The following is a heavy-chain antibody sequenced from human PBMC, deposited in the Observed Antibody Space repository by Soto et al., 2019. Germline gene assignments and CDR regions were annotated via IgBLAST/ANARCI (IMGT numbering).Heavy chain of an antibody. CDR1: GFTYSSYW. J-gene: IGHJ4*02. CDR2: IKQDGSER. D-gene: IGHD2-2*01. V-gene: IGHV3-7*01. Sequence: PGGSLRLSCAASGFTYSSYWMSWVRQAPGKGLEWVANIKQDGSERNYVDSVKGRFTISRDNAKNSLFLQMNSLRAEDTAVYYCARHTLSVIPAAVDYWGQGTLVTVSS. CDR3: ARHTLSVIPAAVDY.